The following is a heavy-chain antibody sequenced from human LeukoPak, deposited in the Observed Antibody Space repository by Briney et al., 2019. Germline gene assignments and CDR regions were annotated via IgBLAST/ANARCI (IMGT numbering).Heavy chain of an antibody. CDR3: ARGPRRSGYYYGSGSYYERSPKNWFDP. CDR2: INHSGST. J-gene: IGHJ5*02. V-gene: IGHV4-34*01. CDR1: GGSFSGYY. Sequence: SETLSLTCAVYGGSFSGYYWSWIRQPPGKGLEWIGEINHSGSTNYNSSLKSRVTISVDTSKNQFSLKLSSVTAADTAVYYCARGPRRSGYYYGSGSYYERSPKNWFDPWGQGTLVTVSS. D-gene: IGHD3-10*01.